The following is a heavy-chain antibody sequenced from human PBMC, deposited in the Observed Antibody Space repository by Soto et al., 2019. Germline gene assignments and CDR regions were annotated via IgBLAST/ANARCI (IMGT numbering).Heavy chain of an antibody. J-gene: IGHJ6*03. CDR2: IWYDGSNK. CDR1: GFTFSSYG. Sequence: GGSLRLSCAASGFTFSSYGMHWVRQAPGKGLEWVAVIWYDGSNKYYADSVKGRFTISRDNSKNTLYLQMNSLRAEDTAVYYCARDITVTTYYYYYYMDVWGKGTTVTVSS. D-gene: IGHD4-17*01. V-gene: IGHV3-33*01. CDR3: ARDITVTTYYYYYYMDV.